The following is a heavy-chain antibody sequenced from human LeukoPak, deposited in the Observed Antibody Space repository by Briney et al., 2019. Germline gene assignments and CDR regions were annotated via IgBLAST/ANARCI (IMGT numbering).Heavy chain of an antibody. CDR1: GFTFSSYS. V-gene: IGHV3-21*01. D-gene: IGHD4-11*01. J-gene: IGHJ4*02. CDR2: SSSSSSYI. Sequence: GGSLRLSCAASGFTFSSYSMNWVRQAPGKGLEWVSSSSSSSSYIYYADSVKGRFTISRDNAKNSLYLQMNSLRAEDTAVYYCARDATIYSYFDYWGQGTLVTVSS. CDR3: ARDATIYSYFDY.